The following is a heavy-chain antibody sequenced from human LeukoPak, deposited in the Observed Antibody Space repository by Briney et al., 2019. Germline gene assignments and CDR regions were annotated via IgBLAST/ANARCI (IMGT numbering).Heavy chain of an antibody. CDR2: ITSYGTDM. V-gene: IGHV3-48*03. Sequence: GGSLRLSYAASGFIFSNYEMNWVSQASGKGREWVSYITSYGTDMYYADSVKGRFAISRDNAKNSLYLQMNSLRADDTAVYYCVREVGRSSGQWLADAFDIWGQGTMVTVSP. J-gene: IGHJ3*02. CDR1: GFIFSNYE. CDR3: VREVGRSSGQWLADAFDI. D-gene: IGHD6-19*01.